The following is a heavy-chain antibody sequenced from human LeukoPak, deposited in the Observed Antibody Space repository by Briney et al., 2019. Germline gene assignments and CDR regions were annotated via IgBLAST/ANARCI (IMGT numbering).Heavy chain of an antibody. CDR2: IIPIFGTA. CDR3: ARDYYDSSGYYLFDY. D-gene: IGHD3-22*01. Sequence: SVKVSCKASGGTFSSYAISWVRQAPGQGLEWMGGIIPIFGTANYAQKFQGRVTITADESTSTAYMELSSLRSEDTAVYYCARDYYDSSGYYLFDYWGQGTLVTVSS. J-gene: IGHJ4*02. CDR1: GGTFSSYA. V-gene: IGHV1-69*13.